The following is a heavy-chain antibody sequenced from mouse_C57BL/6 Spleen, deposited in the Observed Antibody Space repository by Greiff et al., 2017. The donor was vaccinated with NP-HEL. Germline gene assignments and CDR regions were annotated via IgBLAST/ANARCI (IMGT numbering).Heavy chain of an antibody. V-gene: IGHV7-3*01. CDR1: GFTFTDYY. CDR2: IRNKANGYTT. Sequence: EVMLVESGGGLVQPGGSLSLSCAASGFTFTDYYVSWVRQPPGKALEWLGFIRNKANGYTTEYSASVKGRLTISRDNSQSILYLQMNALRAEDSAIDYCASSPSRYYGSSPYYYAMDYWGQGTSVTVSS. CDR3: ASSPSRYYGSSPYYYAMDY. J-gene: IGHJ4*01. D-gene: IGHD1-1*01.